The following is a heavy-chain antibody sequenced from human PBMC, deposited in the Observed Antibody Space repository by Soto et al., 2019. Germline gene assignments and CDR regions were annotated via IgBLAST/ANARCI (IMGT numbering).Heavy chain of an antibody. Sequence: ASVKVSCKASGYTFTSYGISWVRQAPGQGLEWMGWISAYNGNTNYAQKLQGRVTMTTDTSTSTAYMELSRLRSDDTDVYYCARGKDILTGYPENPFDYWGQGTLVTVSS. D-gene: IGHD3-9*01. CDR2: ISAYNGNT. J-gene: IGHJ4*02. CDR3: ARGKDILTGYPENPFDY. CDR1: GYTFTSYG. V-gene: IGHV1-18*01.